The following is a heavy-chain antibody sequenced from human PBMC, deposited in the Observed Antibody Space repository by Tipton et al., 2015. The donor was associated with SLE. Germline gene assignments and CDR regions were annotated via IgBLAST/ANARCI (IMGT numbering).Heavy chain of an antibody. Sequence: LRLSCNVSVYSISSSHWWGWIRQPPGKGLEWIGHIYYGGTIYYNPSLKSRVTMSIDTSKNQFSLRLRSVTASDTAFYYCARGTPFMEWERNWFDPWGQGTLVIVST. CDR3: ARGTPFMEWERNWFDP. CDR2: IYYGGTI. CDR1: VYSISSSHW. V-gene: IGHV4-28*02. D-gene: IGHD3-3*01. J-gene: IGHJ5*02.